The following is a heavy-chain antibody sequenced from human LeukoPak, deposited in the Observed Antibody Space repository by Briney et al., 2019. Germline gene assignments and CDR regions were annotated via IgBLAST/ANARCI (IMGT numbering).Heavy chain of an antibody. V-gene: IGHV3-7*03. CDR1: GFTFRNYV. D-gene: IGHD3-10*01. Sequence: GGSLRLSCAASGFTFRNYVIHWVRQAPGKGLEWVANIKGDGSEKFYVDSVKGRFTISRDNAKNPLYLQMNSLRAEDTAVYYCARDFGGVWGQGTTVTVSS. J-gene: IGHJ6*02. CDR2: IKGDGSEK. CDR3: ARDFGGV.